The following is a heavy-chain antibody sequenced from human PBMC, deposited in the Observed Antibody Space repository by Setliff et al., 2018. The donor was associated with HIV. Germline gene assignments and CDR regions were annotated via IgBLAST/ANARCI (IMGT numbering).Heavy chain of an antibody. CDR2: INGDGTNI. D-gene: IGHD6-19*01. CDR3: ARVDSSGRYGRFDY. V-gene: IGHV3-74*01. J-gene: IGHJ4*02. CDR1: GFTFSNYY. Sequence: GGSLRLSCTAAGFTFSNYYMHWVRQAPGKGLVWVSHINGDGTNIVYADSVKGRFTISRDNAKSTLYLQMDSLRAEDTAVYYCARVDSSGRYGRFDYWGQGTLVTVSS.